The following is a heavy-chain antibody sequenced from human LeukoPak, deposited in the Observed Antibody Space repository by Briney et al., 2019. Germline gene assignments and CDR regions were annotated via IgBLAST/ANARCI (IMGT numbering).Heavy chain of an antibody. CDR2: IRSKAYGGTT. J-gene: IGHJ1*01. CDR3: TIYPHYYDSSGYHPPFQH. D-gene: IGHD3-22*01. V-gene: IGHV3-49*03. CDR1: GFTFCDYA. Sequence: GGSLRLSCTASGFTFCDYAMSWFRQAPGKGLEGVGFIRSKAYGGTTEYAASVKGRFTISRDDSKSIAYLQMNSLKTEDTAVYYCTIYPHYYDSSGYHPPFQHWGQGTLVTVSS.